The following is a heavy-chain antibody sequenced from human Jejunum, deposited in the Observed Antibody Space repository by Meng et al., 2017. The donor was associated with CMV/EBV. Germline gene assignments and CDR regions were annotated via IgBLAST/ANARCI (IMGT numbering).Heavy chain of an antibody. V-gene: IGHV3-23*01. D-gene: IGHD2-2*01. Sequence: SGFAVSNSYMTWVRQAPGKGLEWVSAISGSDGRKYYAESVKGRFTISRDDSNNTLFLRMDPLRVEDTAIYYCAKEDCTITSCYFDSWGQGTLVTVSS. CDR3: AKEDCTITSCYFDS. CDR1: GFAVSNSY. CDR2: ISGSDGRK. J-gene: IGHJ5*01.